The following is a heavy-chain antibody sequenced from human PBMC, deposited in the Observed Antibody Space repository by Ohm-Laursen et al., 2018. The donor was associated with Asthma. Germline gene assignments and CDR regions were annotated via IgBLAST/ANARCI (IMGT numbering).Heavy chain of an antibody. V-gene: IGHV3-48*01. J-gene: IGHJ4*02. CDR2: ITSYSSTT. CDR3: YANGDYEGY. D-gene: IGHD4-17*01. Sequence: GSLRLSCAASGFTFSSYAMNWVRQAPGKGLEWVSYITSYSSTTYYADSVKGRFTISRDNAKNSLYLQMNSLRAEDTAVYYCYANGDYEGYWGQGTLVTVSS. CDR1: GFTFSSYA.